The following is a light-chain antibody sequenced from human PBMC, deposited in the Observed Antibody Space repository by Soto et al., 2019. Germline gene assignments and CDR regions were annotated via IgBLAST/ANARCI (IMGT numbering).Light chain of an antibody. CDR1: QTISSW. CDR2: KAS. Sequence: IQMTQSPSTLSASVGDRVTLTCRASQTISSWLAWYQQKPGQAPKLLIYKASTLEGGVSSRFSGSGSGTEFTLTISNLQPDDFATYYCQQYNTYYTFGQGTKVDIK. J-gene: IGKJ2*01. CDR3: QQYNTYYT. V-gene: IGKV1-5*03.